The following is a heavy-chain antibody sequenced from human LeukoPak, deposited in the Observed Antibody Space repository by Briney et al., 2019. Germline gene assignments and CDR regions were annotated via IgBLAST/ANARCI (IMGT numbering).Heavy chain of an antibody. Sequence: GGSLRLSCAASGLTFNNYAMSWVRQAPGKGLEWVSGIGDSGGSTYYADSVKGRFTISRDNSKNTLYLQLNSLRAEDTAVYYCAKEGIVVATPIDYWGQGTLVTVSS. V-gene: IGHV3-23*01. CDR1: GLTFNNYA. D-gene: IGHD3-22*01. CDR3: AKEGIVVATPIDY. CDR2: IGDSGGST. J-gene: IGHJ4*02.